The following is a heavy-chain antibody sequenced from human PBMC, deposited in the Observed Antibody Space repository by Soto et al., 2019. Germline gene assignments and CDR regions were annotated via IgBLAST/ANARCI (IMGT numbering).Heavy chain of an antibody. V-gene: IGHV3-7*01. CDR2: IKQDGSEK. Sequence: PGGSLRLSCAASGFTFSSYWMSWVRQAPGKGLEWVANIKQDGSEKYYVDSVKGRFTISRDNAKNSLYLQMNSLRAEDTAVYYCARESIGYCSGGSCYSAGWFDPWGQGTLVTVSS. CDR1: GFTFSSYW. D-gene: IGHD2-15*01. CDR3: ARESIGYCSGGSCYSAGWFDP. J-gene: IGHJ5*02.